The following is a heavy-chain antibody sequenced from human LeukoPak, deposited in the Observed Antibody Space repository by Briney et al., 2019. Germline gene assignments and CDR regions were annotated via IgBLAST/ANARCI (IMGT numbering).Heavy chain of an antibody. CDR1: GFTFNNYA. CDR2: ISSSSSNI. Sequence: GGSLRLSCAASGFTFNNYAMNWVRQAPGKGLEWVSFISSSSSNIYYADSVKGRFTISRDNAKNSLYLQMNSLRVEDTAVYYCARELPGHNGMDVWGQGTTVTVSS. CDR3: ARELPGHNGMDV. V-gene: IGHV3-21*01. D-gene: IGHD1-14*01. J-gene: IGHJ6*02.